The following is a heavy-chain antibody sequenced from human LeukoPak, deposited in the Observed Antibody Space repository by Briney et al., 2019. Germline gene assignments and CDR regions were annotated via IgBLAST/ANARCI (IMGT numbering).Heavy chain of an antibody. CDR1: GYSFSSYG. V-gene: IGHV1-18*01. J-gene: IGHJ4*02. D-gene: IGHD1-14*01. Sequence: GASVKVSCKASGYSFSSYGITWVRQAPGQGLEWMGWISAYNGNTNYAQNLQGSVTMTTDTSTSTPYMDLRTLTSDDTAVYYCARGYKPPDFDYWGQGTLVTVSS. CDR2: ISAYNGNT. CDR3: ARGYKPPDFDY.